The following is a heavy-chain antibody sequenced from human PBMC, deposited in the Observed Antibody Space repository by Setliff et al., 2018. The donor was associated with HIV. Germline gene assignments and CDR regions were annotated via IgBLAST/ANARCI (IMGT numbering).Heavy chain of an antibody. CDR2: IRYSGDR. CDR3: VRPHSGRGGGAWFDP. CDR1: GGSFSGYY. V-gene: IGHV4-34*01. D-gene: IGHD3-10*01. Sequence: SETLSLTCAVYGGSFSGYYWGWIRQPPGKGLEWIASIRYSGDRYHNPSLKSRVTISVDTSKNQISLKLTSVTAADTAVYYCVRPHSGRGGGAWFDPWGQGTLVTVSS. J-gene: IGHJ5*02.